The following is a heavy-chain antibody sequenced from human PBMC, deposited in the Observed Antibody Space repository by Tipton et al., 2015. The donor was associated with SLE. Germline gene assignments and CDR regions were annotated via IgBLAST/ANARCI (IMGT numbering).Heavy chain of an antibody. CDR2: IYTSGST. D-gene: IGHD3-10*01. Sequence: TLSLTCTVSGGSISSYYWSWIRQPPGKGLEWIGYIYTSGSTNYNPSLKSRVTISVDTSKNQFSLKLSSVTAADTAVYYCARLEGMASINSRETPNTTPSLKRRHTLSAAGPRSMFSLRSSSGTAADTAVYYCARLEGGQYFDLWGRGTLVTVSS. V-gene: IGHV4-4*09. J-gene: IGHJ2*01. CDR1: GGSISSYY. CDR3: ARLEGMASINSRETPNTTPSLKRRHTLSAAGPRSMFSLRSSSGTAADTAVYYCARLEGGQYFDL.